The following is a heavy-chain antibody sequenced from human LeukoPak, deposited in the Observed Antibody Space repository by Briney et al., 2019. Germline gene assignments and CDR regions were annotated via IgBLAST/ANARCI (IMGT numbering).Heavy chain of an antibody. D-gene: IGHD6-13*01. J-gene: IGHJ4*02. V-gene: IGHV1-2*02. Sequence: ASVKVSCKASGYTFTGYYMHWVRQAPGQGLEWMGWINPNTGDTHYAQNFRGRVTMTRDQSISTVYLELSSLRSDDTAVYYCARVGIAAAGDYWGQGTLVTVSS. CDR1: GYTFTGYY. CDR2: INPNTGDT. CDR3: ARVGIAAAGDY.